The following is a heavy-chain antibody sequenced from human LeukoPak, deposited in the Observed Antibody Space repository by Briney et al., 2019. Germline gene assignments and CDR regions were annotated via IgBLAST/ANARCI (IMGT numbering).Heavy chain of an antibody. CDR1: GFTFSDYS. CDR2: ISYDGSNK. J-gene: IGHJ3*02. Sequence: GGSVRLSCAASGFTFSDYSIHWVRQAPGRGREWVAVISYDGSNKYYADSGTGRFTTARDNSTTTLYLQMNSPRAEDSAVYYCAKRDGYNSDAFDIWGQGTMVTVSS. D-gene: IGHD5-24*01. V-gene: IGHV3-30*04. CDR3: AKRDGYNSDAFDI.